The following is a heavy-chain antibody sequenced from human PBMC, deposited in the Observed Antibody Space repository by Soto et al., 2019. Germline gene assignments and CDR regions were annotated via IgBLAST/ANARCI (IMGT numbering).Heavy chain of an antibody. D-gene: IGHD2-2*01. CDR3: ARGGDIVVVPAASQKSPDYYGMDV. Sequence: GGSLRLSCAASGFTFSSYGMHWVRQAPGKGLEWVAVIWYDGSNKYYADSVKGRFTISRDNSKDTLYLQMNSLRAEDTAVYYCARGGDIVVVPAASQKSPDYYGMDVWGQGTTVTVSS. CDR1: GFTFSSYG. CDR2: IWYDGSNK. V-gene: IGHV3-33*01. J-gene: IGHJ6*02.